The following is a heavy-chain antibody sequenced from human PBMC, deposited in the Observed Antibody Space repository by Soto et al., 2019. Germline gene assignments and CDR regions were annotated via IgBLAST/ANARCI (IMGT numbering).Heavy chain of an antibody. V-gene: IGHV4-34*01. CDR3: AAVTIFGVAANWFDP. Sequence: SETLSLTCAVYGGSFSGYYWSWIRQPPGKGLEWIGEINHSGSTNYNPSLKSRVTISVDTSKNQFSLKLSSVTAADTAVYYCAAVTIFGVAANWFDPWGQGTLVTVSS. CDR1: GGSFSGYY. J-gene: IGHJ5*02. D-gene: IGHD3-3*01. CDR2: INHSGST.